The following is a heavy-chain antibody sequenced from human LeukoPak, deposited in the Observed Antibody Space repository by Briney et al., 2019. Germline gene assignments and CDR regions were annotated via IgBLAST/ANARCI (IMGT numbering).Heavy chain of an antibody. J-gene: IGHJ4*02. CDR2: ISYDGSNK. D-gene: IGHD3-22*01. CDR1: GFTFSSYA. Sequence: GGSLRLSCAASGFTFSSYAMHWVRQAPGKGLEWVAVISYDGSNKYYADSVKGRFTISRDNSKNTLYLQMNSLRAEDTAVYYCARRDYDSGGFDYWGQGTLVTVSS. CDR3: ARRDYDSGGFDY. V-gene: IGHV3-30*04.